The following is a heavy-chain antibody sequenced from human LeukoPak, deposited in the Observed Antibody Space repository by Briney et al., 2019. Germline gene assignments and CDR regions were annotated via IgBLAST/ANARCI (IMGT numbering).Heavy chain of an antibody. Sequence: GGSLRLSCAASGFTFSDDYMTWIRQAPGKGLEWVSYISNSDGTTYYADFVRGRFTISRDNAKKSLYLQMNSLTVEATAVYYCARGGSYSCLDYWGQGTLVTVSS. J-gene: IGHJ4*02. V-gene: IGHV3-11*04. D-gene: IGHD3-10*01. CDR3: ARGGSYSCLDY. CDR2: ISNSDGTT. CDR1: GFTFSDDY.